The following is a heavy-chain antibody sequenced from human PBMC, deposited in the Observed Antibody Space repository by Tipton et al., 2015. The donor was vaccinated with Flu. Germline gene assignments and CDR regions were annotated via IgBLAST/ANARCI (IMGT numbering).Heavy chain of an antibody. CDR1: GGSFSGYY. CDR3: ARVEGWLQPAPS. CDR2: INHSGST. J-gene: IGHJ5*02. Sequence: GLVKPSETLSLTCAVYGGSFSGYYWSWIRQPPGKGLEWIGEINHSGSTNYNPSLKSRVTISVDTSKNQLSLKLSSVTAADTAVYYCARVEGWLQPAPSWGQGTLVTVSS. D-gene: IGHD5-24*01. V-gene: IGHV4-34*01.